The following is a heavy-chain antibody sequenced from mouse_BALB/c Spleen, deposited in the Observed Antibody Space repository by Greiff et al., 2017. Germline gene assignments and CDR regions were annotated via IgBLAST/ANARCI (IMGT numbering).Heavy chain of an antibody. J-gene: IGHJ3*01. CDR2: INPYNGGT. D-gene: IGHD2-4*01. CDR1: GYSFTGYT. V-gene: IGHV1-18*01. Sequence: EVQLVESGPELVKPGASMKISCKASGYSFTGYTMNWVKQSHGKNLEWIGLINPYNGGTSYNQKFKGKATLTVDKSSSTAYMELLSLTSEDSAVYYCALYYDYGPWFAYWGQGTLVTVSA. CDR3: ALYYDYGPWFAY.